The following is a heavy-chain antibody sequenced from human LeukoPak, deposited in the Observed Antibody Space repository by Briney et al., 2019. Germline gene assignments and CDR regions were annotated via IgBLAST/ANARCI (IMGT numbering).Heavy chain of an antibody. D-gene: IGHD3-10*01. CDR3: ARDGRILWFGELLNY. J-gene: IGHJ4*02. V-gene: IGHV3-30*04. CDR2: ISYDGSNK. Sequence: GGSLRLSCAASGFTFSSYAMHWVRQAPGKGLEWVAVISYDGSNKYYADSVKGRFTISRDNSKNTLYLQMNSLRAEDTAVYYCARDGRILWFGELLNYWGQGTLVTVSS. CDR1: GFTFSSYA.